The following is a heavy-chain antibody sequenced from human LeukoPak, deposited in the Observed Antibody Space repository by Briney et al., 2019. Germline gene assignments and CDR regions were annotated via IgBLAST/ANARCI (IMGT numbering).Heavy chain of an antibody. CDR2: IYYSGST. CDR3: ARGAFWSGYFDY. J-gene: IGHJ4*02. V-gene: IGHV4-39*07. D-gene: IGHD3-3*01. Sequence: SETLSLTCTVSGGSISSSSYYWGWIRQPPGKGLEWIGSIYYSGSTYYNPSLKSRVTISVDTSKNQFSLKLSSVTAADTAVYYCARGAFWSGYFDYWGQGTPVTVSS. CDR1: GGSISSSSYY.